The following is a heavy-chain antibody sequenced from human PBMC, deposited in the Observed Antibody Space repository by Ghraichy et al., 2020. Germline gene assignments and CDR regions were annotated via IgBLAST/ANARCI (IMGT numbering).Heavy chain of an antibody. CDR1: GFTFSSYA. V-gene: IGHV3-30-3*01. J-gene: IGHJ5*02. Sequence: GESLNISCAASGFTFSSYAMHWVRQAPGKGLEWVAVISYDGSNKYYADSVKGRFTISRDNSKNTLYLQMNSLRAEDTAVYYCARAEYSESSGDLFDPWGQGTLVTVSS. CDR3: ARAEYSESSGDLFDP. CDR2: ISYDGSNK. D-gene: IGHD3-22*01.